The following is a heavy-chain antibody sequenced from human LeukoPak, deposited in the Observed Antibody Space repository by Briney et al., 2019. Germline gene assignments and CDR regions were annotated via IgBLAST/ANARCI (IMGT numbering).Heavy chain of an antibody. CDR3: ASPRIAVAGVYFDY. CDR1: GGSISSSSYY. CDR2: IYYSGST. J-gene: IGHJ4*02. Sequence: SETLSLTCTVSGGSISSSSYYWGWTRQPPGKGLEWIGSIYYSGSTYYNPSLKSRVTISVDTSKNQFSLKLSSVTAADTAVYYCASPRIAVAGVYFDYWGQGTLVTVSS. V-gene: IGHV4-39*01. D-gene: IGHD6-19*01.